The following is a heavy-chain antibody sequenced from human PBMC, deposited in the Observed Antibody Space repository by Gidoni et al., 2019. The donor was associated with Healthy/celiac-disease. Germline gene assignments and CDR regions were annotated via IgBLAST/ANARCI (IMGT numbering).Heavy chain of an antibody. D-gene: IGHD3-22*01. CDR3: AKSTITMIVGSAFDI. CDR1: GFTFDDYA. CDR2: SSWNSGSI. J-gene: IGHJ3*02. V-gene: IGHV3-9*01. Sequence: EVQLVESGGGLVQPGRSLRLSCAASGFTFDDYAMHWVRQAPGKGLAWVSGSSWNSGSIGYADSVKGRFTISRDNAKNSLYLQMNSLRAEDTALYYCAKSTITMIVGSAFDIWGQGTMVTVSS.